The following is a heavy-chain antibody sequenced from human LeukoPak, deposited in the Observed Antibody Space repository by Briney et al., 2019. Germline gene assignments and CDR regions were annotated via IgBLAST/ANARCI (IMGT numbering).Heavy chain of an antibody. Sequence: GGSLRLSCAASGFTFSSYAMHWVRQAPGKGLEWVAVISYDGSNKYYADSVKGRFTISRDNSKNTLYLQMNSLRAEDTAVYYCARDTYYYDSIMNYWGQGTLVTVSS. CDR3: ARDTYYYDSIMNY. CDR1: GFTFSSYA. D-gene: IGHD3-22*01. CDR2: ISYDGSNK. J-gene: IGHJ4*02. V-gene: IGHV3-30*04.